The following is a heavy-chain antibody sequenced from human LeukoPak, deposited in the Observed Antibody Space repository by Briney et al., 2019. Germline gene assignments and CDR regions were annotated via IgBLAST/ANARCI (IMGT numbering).Heavy chain of an antibody. Sequence: SGGSLRLSCVVSGLTFSSREMNWVRQAPGKGLEWVSYISSSGNIIYYADSVKGRFTISRDNAKNSLYLQVNSLRAEDTAVYYCASAPIDAAMDYWGQGTLVTVSS. D-gene: IGHD5-18*01. CDR1: GLTFSSRE. CDR2: ISSSGNII. J-gene: IGHJ4*02. V-gene: IGHV3-48*03. CDR3: ASAPIDAAMDY.